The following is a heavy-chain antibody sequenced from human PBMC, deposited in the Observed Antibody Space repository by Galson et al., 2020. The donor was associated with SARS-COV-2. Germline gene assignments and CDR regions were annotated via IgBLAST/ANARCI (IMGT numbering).Heavy chain of an antibody. Sequence: GESLKISCAASGFTFSSYAMHWVRQAPGKGLEWVAVISYDGSNKYYADSVKGRFTISRDNSKNTLYLQMNSLRAEDTAVYYCARDRSGSYLYGMDVWGQGTTVTVSS. CDR3: ARDRSGSYLYGMDV. D-gene: IGHD1-26*01. CDR2: ISYDGSNK. V-gene: IGHV3-30-3*01. CDR1: GFTFSSYA. J-gene: IGHJ6*02.